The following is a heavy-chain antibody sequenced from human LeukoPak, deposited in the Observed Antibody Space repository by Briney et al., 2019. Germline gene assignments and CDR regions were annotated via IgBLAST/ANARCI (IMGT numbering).Heavy chain of an antibody. Sequence: ASVKVSCKASGYTFSSYGISWVRQAPGQGLEWMGWTSPYNGNTKYGQKLQGRLTMTTDTSTSTAYLELRSLVSDDTAVYYCARVPSFQTLDYWGQGTLVTVSS. CDR2: TSPYNGNT. V-gene: IGHV1-18*01. CDR1: GYTFSSYG. CDR3: ARVPSFQTLDY. D-gene: IGHD4/OR15-4a*01. J-gene: IGHJ4*02.